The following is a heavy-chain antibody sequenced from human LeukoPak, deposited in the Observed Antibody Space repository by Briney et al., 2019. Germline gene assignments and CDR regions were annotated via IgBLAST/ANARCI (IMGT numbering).Heavy chain of an antibody. CDR3: ARDSGLDAFDI. Sequence: GGSLRLSCAASGFTFSSYWMSWVRQAPGKGLEWVANIKQDGSEKYYVDSVKGRFTIPRDNAKNSLYLQMNSLRAEDTAVYYCARDSGLDAFDIWGQGTMVTVSS. CDR2: IKQDGSEK. V-gene: IGHV3-7*01. J-gene: IGHJ3*02. CDR1: GFTFSSYW.